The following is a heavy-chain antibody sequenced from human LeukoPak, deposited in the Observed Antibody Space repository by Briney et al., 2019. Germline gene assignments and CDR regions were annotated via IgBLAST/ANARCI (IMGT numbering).Heavy chain of an antibody. CDR3: ARAQYNTWPPAPIDY. V-gene: IGHV1-58*02. Sequence: GTSVKVSCKASGFTFTSSAMQWVRQARGQRLEWIGWIVVGSGNTNYAQKFQERVTITRDMSTSTAYMELSSLRSADTAVYYCARAQYNTWPPAPIDYWGQGTLVTVSS. D-gene: IGHD1-1*01. CDR2: IVVGSGNT. J-gene: IGHJ4*02. CDR1: GFTFTSSA.